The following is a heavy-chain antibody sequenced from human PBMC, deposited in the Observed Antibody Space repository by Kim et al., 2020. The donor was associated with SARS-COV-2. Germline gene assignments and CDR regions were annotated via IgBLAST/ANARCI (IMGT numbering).Heavy chain of an antibody. J-gene: IGHJ6*02. CDR1: GFSFSDHY. V-gene: IGHV3-72*01. D-gene: IGHD1-26*01. CDR2: TRNKANSYTT. CDR3: ARGSGRYPFYYYYGMDV. Sequence: EGSLRLSCAASGFSFSDHYMDWVRQAPGKGLEWVGRTRNKANSYTTEYAASVKGRFTISRDESKNSLYLQMNSLKIEDTAVYYCARGSGRYPFYYYYGMDVWGQGTTVTVSS.